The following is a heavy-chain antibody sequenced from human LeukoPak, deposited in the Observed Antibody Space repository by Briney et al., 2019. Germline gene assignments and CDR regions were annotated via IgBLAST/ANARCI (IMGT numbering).Heavy chain of an antibody. CDR3: ARLAYYYDRSGYYVYYFDY. J-gene: IGHJ4*02. CDR2: IYYSGST. D-gene: IGHD3-22*01. Sequence: SETLSLTCTVSGGSISSYYWSWIRQPPGKGLEWIGYIYYSGSTNYSPSLKSRLTIEVDTSKNQLSLNLTSVTAADTAVYFCARLAYYYDRSGYYVYYFDYWGQGTLVTVSS. CDR1: GGSISSYY. V-gene: IGHV4-59*12.